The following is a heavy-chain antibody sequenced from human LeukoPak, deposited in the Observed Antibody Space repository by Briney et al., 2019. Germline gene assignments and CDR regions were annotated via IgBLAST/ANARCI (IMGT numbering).Heavy chain of an antibody. CDR2: IKSEGNGGTT. CDR1: GIPFSLAW. CDR3: TWIDARNNHYFMAV. D-gene: IGHD2-2*03. Sequence: PGGSLRLSCALSGIPFSLAWMGWVRQAPGQGLEWVGRIKSEGNGGTTDYSTPVQGRFTISRDDSKNTVYLQMNGLTPEDTAVYFCTWIDARNNHYFMAVWGKGATVTVSS. J-gene: IGHJ6*03. V-gene: IGHV3-15*01.